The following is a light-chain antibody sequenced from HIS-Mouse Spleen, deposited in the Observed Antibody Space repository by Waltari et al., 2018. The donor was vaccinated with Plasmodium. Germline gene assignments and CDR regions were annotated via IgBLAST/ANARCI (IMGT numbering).Light chain of an antibody. Sequence: SSELTQDPAVSVALGQTVRITSQGDSLRSYYASWYQQKPGQAPVLVIYGKNNRPSGIPDRFSGSSSGNTASLTITGAQAEDEADYYCNSRDSSGNHQVFGGGTKLTVL. CDR2: GKN. J-gene: IGLJ3*02. CDR1: SLRSYY. V-gene: IGLV3-19*01. CDR3: NSRDSSGNHQV.